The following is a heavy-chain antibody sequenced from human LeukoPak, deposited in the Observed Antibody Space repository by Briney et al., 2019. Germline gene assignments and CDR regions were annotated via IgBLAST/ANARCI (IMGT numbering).Heavy chain of an antibody. V-gene: IGHV3-21*01. CDR1: GFTFSTYS. Sequence: GGSLRLSCAASGFTFSTYSMNWVRQAPEKGLEWVSSITSSSSYIYYADSVKGRFTISRDNAQNSLFLQMHSLRGEDTAVHYCARDRDGYTFDIWGQGTMVTVSS. CDR3: ARDRDGYTFDI. D-gene: IGHD5-24*01. J-gene: IGHJ3*02. CDR2: ITSSSSYI.